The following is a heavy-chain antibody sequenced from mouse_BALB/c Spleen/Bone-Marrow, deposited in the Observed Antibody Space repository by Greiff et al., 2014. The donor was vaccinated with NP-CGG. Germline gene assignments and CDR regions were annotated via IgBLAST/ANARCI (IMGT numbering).Heavy chain of an antibody. CDR2: INPGSGGT. V-gene: IGHV1-54*01. CDR1: GYAFTNYL. J-gene: IGHJ2*01. Sequence: QLKESGAELVRPGTSVKVSCKASGYAFTNYLIEWVKQRPGQGLEWIGMINPGSGGTNYNEKFKGKATLTADKSSSTAYMQLSSLTSDDSAVYFCARRDGSYFDYWGQGTTLTVSS. D-gene: IGHD3-3*01. CDR3: ARRDGSYFDY.